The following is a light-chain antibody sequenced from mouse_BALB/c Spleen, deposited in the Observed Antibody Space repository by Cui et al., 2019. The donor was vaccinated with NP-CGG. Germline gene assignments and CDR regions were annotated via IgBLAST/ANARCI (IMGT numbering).Light chain of an antibody. CDR2: GTN. CDR1: TGAVTTSNY. CDR3: ALWYSNHWV. J-gene: IGLJ1*01. Sequence: QAVAAPESALTTSPGETVTLTCRSSTGAVTTSNYANWVQEKPDHLFTGLIGGTNNRAPGVPARFSGSLIGDKAALTITGAQTEDEAIYFCALWYSNHWVFGGGTNLTV. V-gene: IGLV1*01.